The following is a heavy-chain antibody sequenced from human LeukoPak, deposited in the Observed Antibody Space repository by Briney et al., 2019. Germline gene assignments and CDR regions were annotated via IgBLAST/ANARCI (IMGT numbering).Heavy chain of an antibody. Sequence: GGSLRLSCAASGFTFSSYGMHWVRQAPDKGLEWVAFIRYDGSNKYYADSVKGRFTISRDNSKNTLYLQMNSLRAEDTAVYYCAKGGSLDYYGSGRSYYYYYMDVWGKGTTVTVSS. CDR2: IRYDGSNK. CDR3: AKGGSLDYYGSGRSYYYYYMDV. V-gene: IGHV3-30*02. D-gene: IGHD3-10*01. CDR1: GFTFSSYG. J-gene: IGHJ6*03.